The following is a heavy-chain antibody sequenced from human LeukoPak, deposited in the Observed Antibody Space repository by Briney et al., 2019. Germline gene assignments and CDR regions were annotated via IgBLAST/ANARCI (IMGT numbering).Heavy chain of an antibody. CDR2: LNPSGGSS. J-gene: IGHJ4*02. Sequence: KVSCKASGYTVTSYYMHWVRQAPGQGLEWMATLNPSGGSSNYAQKFQGRATLTRDTSTSTVYMELSSLRSDDTAVYYCASEKKLGMNYWGQGTLVTVSS. CDR3: ASEKKLGMNY. CDR1: GYTVTSYY. D-gene: IGHD7-27*01. V-gene: IGHV1-46*01.